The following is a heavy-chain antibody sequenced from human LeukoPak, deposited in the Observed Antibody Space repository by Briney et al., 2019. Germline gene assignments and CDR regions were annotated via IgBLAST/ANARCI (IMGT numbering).Heavy chain of an antibody. CDR2: IWYDGSNK. J-gene: IGHJ4*02. CDR3: ARAVYRGSTSCFDY. D-gene: IGHD2-2*01. CDR1: GFTFSSYG. Sequence: PGGSLRLSCAASGFTFSSYGMHWVRQAPGKGLEWVAVIWYDGSNKYYADSVKGRFTISRDNSKNTLYLQMNSLRAEDTAVYYCARAVYRGSTSCFDYWGQGTLVTVSS. V-gene: IGHV3-33*01.